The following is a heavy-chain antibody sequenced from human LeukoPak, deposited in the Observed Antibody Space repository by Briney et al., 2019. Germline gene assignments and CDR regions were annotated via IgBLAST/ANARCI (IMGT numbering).Heavy chain of an antibody. CDR2: VSSSGRTI. J-gene: IGHJ4*02. V-gene: IGHV3-11*01. D-gene: IGHD6-13*01. Sequence: GGSLRLSCAASGFNFSDYYMSWIRQAPGKGLEWISYVSSSGRTIYYADSVKGRFTISRDNAKSSLYLQMNSLSAEDTAVYYCARETAAAETWGQGTLVTVSS. CDR1: GFNFSDYY. CDR3: ARETAAAET.